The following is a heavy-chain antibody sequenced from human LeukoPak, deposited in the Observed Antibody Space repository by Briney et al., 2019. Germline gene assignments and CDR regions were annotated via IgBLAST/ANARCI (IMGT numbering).Heavy chain of an antibody. CDR2: INPNSGGT. CDR1: GYTFTGYY. CDR3: ARDRSRSVVVTAILGY. Sequence: GASVKVSCKASGYTFTGYYMHWVRQAPGQGLEWMGWINPNSGGTNYAQKFQGRVTMTRDTSISTAYMELSRLRSDDTAVYYCARDRSRSVVVTAILGYSGQGTLVTVSS. D-gene: IGHD2-21*02. V-gene: IGHV1-2*02. J-gene: IGHJ4*02.